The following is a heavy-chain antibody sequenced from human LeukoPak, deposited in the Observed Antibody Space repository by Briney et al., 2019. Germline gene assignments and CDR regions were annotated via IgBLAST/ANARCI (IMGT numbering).Heavy chain of an antibody. CDR2: ISYDGSNK. Sequence: GGSLRLSCAASGFTFSNYVMHWVRQAPGKGLEWVAVISYDGSNKYYADSVKGRFTISRDNSKNTLFLQMNSLRTEDTAVYYCAKVSGANYYYYYMDVWGKGTTVTVSS. J-gene: IGHJ6*03. D-gene: IGHD1-26*01. V-gene: IGHV3-30-3*01. CDR1: GFTFSNYV. CDR3: AKVSGANYYYYYMDV.